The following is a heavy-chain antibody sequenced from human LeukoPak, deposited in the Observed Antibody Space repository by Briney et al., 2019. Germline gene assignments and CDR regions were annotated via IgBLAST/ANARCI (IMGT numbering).Heavy chain of an antibody. CDR3: ARGGELLRPADY. Sequence: GGSLRLSCAVSGFTFSSYWMSWVRQAPGKGLEWVANMNQDGSEKYYVDSVKGRFTISRDNARNSLYLQMNNLRAEDTAVYYCARGGELLRPADYWGQGTLVTVSS. J-gene: IGHJ4*02. CDR2: MNQDGSEK. CDR1: GFTFSSYW. V-gene: IGHV3-7*01. D-gene: IGHD3-16*01.